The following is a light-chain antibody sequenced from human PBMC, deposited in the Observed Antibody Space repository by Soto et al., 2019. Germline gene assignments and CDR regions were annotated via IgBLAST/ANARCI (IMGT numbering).Light chain of an antibody. CDR1: SSDVGGYNY. CDR2: EVS. V-gene: IGLV2-8*01. Sequence: QSALTQPPSASGSPGQSVTISCTGTSSDVGGYNYVSWYQQHPGKAPKLMIYEVSKRPSGVPDRFSGSKSGNTASLTVPGLQAEDEAEYYCSSYAGSNNYVFGTGTKVTVL. CDR3: SSYAGSNNYV. J-gene: IGLJ1*01.